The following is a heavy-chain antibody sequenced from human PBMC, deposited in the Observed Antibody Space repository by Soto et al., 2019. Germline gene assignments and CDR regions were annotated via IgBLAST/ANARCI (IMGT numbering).Heavy chain of an antibody. Sequence: ASVKVSCKASGYTFTSYDINWVRQATGQGLEWMGWMNPNSGNTGYAQKFQGRVIMTRNTSISTAYMELSSLRSEDTAVYYCARGAVDIVATIDYYYYYGMDVWGQGTTVTVSS. CDR3: ARGAVDIVATIDYYYYYGMDV. D-gene: IGHD5-12*01. CDR2: MNPNSGNT. V-gene: IGHV1-8*01. J-gene: IGHJ6*02. CDR1: GYTFTSYD.